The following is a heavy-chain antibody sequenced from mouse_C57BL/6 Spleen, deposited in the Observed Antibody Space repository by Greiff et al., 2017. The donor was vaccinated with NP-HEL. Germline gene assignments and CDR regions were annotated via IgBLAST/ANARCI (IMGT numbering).Heavy chain of an antibody. Sequence: VQLKQSGPELVKPGASVKMSCKASGYTFTSYVMHWVKQKPGQGLEWIGYIYPYNDGTKYNEKFKGKATLTSDKSSSTAYMELSSLTSEDSAVYYCARFPDYGSSYWYFDVWGTGTTVTVSS. D-gene: IGHD1-1*01. CDR2: IYPYNDGT. J-gene: IGHJ1*03. V-gene: IGHV1-14*01. CDR1: GYTFTSYV. CDR3: ARFPDYGSSYWYFDV.